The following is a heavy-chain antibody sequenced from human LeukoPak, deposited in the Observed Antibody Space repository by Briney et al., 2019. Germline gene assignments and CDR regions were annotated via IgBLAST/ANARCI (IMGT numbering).Heavy chain of an antibody. CDR1: GGTFSSYA. V-gene: IGHV1-69*06. Sequence: ASVKVSCKASGGTFSSYAISWVRQAPGQGLEWMGGIIPIFGTANYAQKFQGRVTITADKSTSTAYMELSSLRSEDTAVYYCAIVVVAGSFDYWDQGTLVTVSS. CDR3: AIVVVAGSFDY. J-gene: IGHJ4*02. CDR2: IIPIFGTA. D-gene: IGHD2-15*01.